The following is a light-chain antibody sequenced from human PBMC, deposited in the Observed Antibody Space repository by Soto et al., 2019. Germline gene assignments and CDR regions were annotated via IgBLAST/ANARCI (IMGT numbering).Light chain of an antibody. J-gene: IGKJ2*01. Sequence: EIVLTQSPGTLSLSPGERATLSCRASQSVSGNYLAWYQQKPLQSPRLLLYGSSDRATGIPDRFSGSGSGTDFTLTITRVEPEDFAVYYCQQYGSSPPYTFGQGTKLEIK. CDR2: GSS. CDR1: QSVSGNY. CDR3: QQYGSSPPYT. V-gene: IGKV3-20*01.